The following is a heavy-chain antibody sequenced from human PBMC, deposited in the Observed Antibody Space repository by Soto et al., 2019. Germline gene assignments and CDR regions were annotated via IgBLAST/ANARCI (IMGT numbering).Heavy chain of an antibody. J-gene: IGHJ6*02. CDR1: GGSISSYY. D-gene: IGHD3-10*01. Sequence: SETLSLTCTVSGGSISSYYWSWIRQPPGKGLEWIGYIYYSGSTNYNPSLKSRVTISVDTSKNQFSLKLSSVTAADTAVYYCARGMVRGAYDYYYGMDVWGQGTTVTVSS. V-gene: IGHV4-59*01. CDR2: IYYSGST. CDR3: ARGMVRGAYDYYYGMDV.